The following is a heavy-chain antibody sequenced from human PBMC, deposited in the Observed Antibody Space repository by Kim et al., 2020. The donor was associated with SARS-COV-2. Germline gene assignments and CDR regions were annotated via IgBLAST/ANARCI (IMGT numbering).Heavy chain of an antibody. CDR2: VSNTGST. Sequence: SETLSLTCSVSGGSISNSRYYWGWIRQSPGKGLEWIASVSNTGSTYHNPSLKSRVTISVDTSRNQFSLRLSSVTAADTALYSFAVMGGEFGEYYFDFWGQGTLGTVSS. J-gene: IGHJ4*02. CDR1: GGSISNSRYY. V-gene: IGHV4-39*07. D-gene: IGHD3-10*01. CDR3: AVMGGEFGEYYFDF.